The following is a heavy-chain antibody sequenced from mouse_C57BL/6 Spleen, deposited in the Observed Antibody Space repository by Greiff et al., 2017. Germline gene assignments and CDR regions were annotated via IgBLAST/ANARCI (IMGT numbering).Heavy chain of an antibody. Sequence: QVQLQQPGAELVRPGTSVKLSCKASGYTFTSYWMHWVKQRPGQGLEWIGVIDPSDSYTNYNHKFKGKATLTVDTSSSTAYMQLSSLTSADSAVYACASLGDYDEYAMCDWGQGTSVTVAS. J-gene: IGHJ4*01. V-gene: IGHV1-59*01. CDR2: IDPSDSYT. CDR3: ASLGDYDEYAMCD. CDR1: GYTFTSYW. D-gene: IGHD2-4*01.